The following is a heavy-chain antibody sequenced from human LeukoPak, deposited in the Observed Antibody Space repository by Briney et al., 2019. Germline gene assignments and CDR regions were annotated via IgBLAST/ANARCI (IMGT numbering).Heavy chain of an antibody. CDR1: GFTFSSFG. Sequence: PGRSLRLSCAASGFTFSSFGMHWVRQAPVRGLEWVAVIWDDGSKKYYADSVKARSTISRDNTKNTVYLQMDSLRAEDTALYYCARDLGRGNTPFDYWGQGTLVTVSS. CDR3: ARDLGRGNTPFDY. CDR2: IWDDGSKK. D-gene: IGHD3-16*01. V-gene: IGHV3-33*01. J-gene: IGHJ4*02.